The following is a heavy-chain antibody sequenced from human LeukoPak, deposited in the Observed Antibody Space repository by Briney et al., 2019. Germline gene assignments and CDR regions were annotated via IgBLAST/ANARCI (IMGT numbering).Heavy chain of an antibody. CDR3: ARDVDSSGYYYLIFDY. V-gene: IGHV1-2*02. Sequence: ASVKVSCKASGYTFTSYYMHWVRQAPGQGLEWMGWINPNSGGTNYAQKFQGRVTMTRDTSISTAYMELSRLRSDDTAVYYCARDVDSSGYYYLIFDYWGQGTLVTVSS. J-gene: IGHJ4*02. D-gene: IGHD3-22*01. CDR2: INPNSGGT. CDR1: GYTFTSYY.